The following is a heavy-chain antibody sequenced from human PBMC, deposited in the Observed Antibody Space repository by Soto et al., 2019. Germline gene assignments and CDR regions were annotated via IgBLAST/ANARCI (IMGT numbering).Heavy chain of an antibody. CDR3: ARMTYYDFWSGTKNNWFDP. Sequence: SETLSLTCTVSGGSISSGGYYWSWIRQHAGKGLEWIGYIYYSGSTYYNPSLKSRVTISVDTSKNQFSLKLSSVTAADTAVYYCARMTYYDFWSGTKNNWFDPWGQGTLVTSPQ. V-gene: IGHV4-31*03. J-gene: IGHJ5*02. CDR1: GGSISSGGYY. D-gene: IGHD3-3*01. CDR2: IYYSGST.